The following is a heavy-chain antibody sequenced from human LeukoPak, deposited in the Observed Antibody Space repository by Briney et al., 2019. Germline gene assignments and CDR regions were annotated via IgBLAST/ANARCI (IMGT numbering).Heavy chain of an antibody. CDR1: GYTFTSYG. CDR2: ISAYNGNT. D-gene: IGHD3-16*01. Sequence: SVKLSCKASGYTFTSYGIRWVRQPPGQGLEWMGWISAYNGNTNYAHKLQGRVTMTTATSKNTAYMELQSLSSEDNAVYYCAREGELPEGPFDPWGQGTLVTVSS. J-gene: IGHJ5*02. V-gene: IGHV1-18*01. CDR3: AREGELPEGPFDP.